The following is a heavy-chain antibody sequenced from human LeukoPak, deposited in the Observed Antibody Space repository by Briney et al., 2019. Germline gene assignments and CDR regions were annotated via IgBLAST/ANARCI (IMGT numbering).Heavy chain of an antibody. D-gene: IGHD3-16*01. Sequence: SQTLSLTCAISGDSVSSNSVAWNWIRQSPSRGLEWLGRTYYRSKWSNDYAVSVRSRITINPDTSKNQFSLQLNSATPADAAVYYCVRSRGGDFDHWGQGTLVTVSS. CDR3: VRSRGGDFDH. CDR1: GDSVSSNSVA. J-gene: IGHJ4*02. CDR2: TYYRSKWSN. V-gene: IGHV6-1*01.